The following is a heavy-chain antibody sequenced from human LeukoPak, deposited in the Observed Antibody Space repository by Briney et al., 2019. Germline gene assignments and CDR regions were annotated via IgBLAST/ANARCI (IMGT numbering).Heavy chain of an antibody. Sequence: ASVKVSCKASGYTFTSYDISWVRQAPGQGLEWVGWISTYNDNTHYAQKLQGRVTMTTATSTSTVYMELKSLRSDDTAVYYCARIQSRIIAARPGNPAFAYWGRGTLVTVSS. V-gene: IGHV1-18*01. J-gene: IGHJ4*02. CDR2: ISTYNDNT. CDR1: GYTFTSYD. CDR3: ARIQSRIIAARPGNPAFAY. D-gene: IGHD6-6*01.